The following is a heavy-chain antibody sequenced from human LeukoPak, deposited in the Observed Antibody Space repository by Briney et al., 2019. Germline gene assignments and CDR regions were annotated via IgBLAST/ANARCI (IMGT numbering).Heavy chain of an antibody. CDR3: AKGDFDP. Sequence: GGSLRLSCAASGFTFDDYAMHWVRQAPGKGLEWVSGISWNSGSIGYADSVKGRFTISRDNAKNSLYLQMNSLRAEDTALYYCAKGDFDPWGRGTLVTVSS. CDR1: GFTFDDYA. CDR2: ISWNSGSI. V-gene: IGHV3-9*01. J-gene: IGHJ2*01.